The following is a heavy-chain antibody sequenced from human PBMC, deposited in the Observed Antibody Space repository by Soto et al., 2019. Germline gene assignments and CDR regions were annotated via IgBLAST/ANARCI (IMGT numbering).Heavy chain of an antibody. CDR1: GFTFNSYW. CDR3: VKGGTYFDY. D-gene: IGHD1-1*01. CDR2: IDSDGSST. V-gene: IGHV3-74*01. J-gene: IGHJ4*02. Sequence: EVQLVESGGGLVQPGGSLRLSCAASGFTFNSYWMHWVRQAPGKGLVWVSRIDSDGSSTSYADSVKGRFAISRDNAKNTLYLQMNSLGAVDTAVYYCVKGGTYFDYWGQGTLVTVSS.